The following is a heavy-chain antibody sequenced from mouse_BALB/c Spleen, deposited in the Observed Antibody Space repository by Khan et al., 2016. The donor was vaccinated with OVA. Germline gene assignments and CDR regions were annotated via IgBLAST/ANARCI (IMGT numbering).Heavy chain of an antibody. D-gene: IGHD2-4*01. CDR1: GFSLTGYG. V-gene: IGHV2-6-7*01. Sequence: QVQLKQSGPGLVAPSQSLSITCTVSGFSLTGYGVNWVRQPPGKGLEWLGMIWGDGSTDYNSALKSRLSISKDNSKSQVFLKMNSLHTDDTARYYCAREIYYDYAYYYAMDYWGQETSVTVSS. CDR2: IWGDGST. CDR3: AREIYYDYAYYYAMDY. J-gene: IGHJ4*01.